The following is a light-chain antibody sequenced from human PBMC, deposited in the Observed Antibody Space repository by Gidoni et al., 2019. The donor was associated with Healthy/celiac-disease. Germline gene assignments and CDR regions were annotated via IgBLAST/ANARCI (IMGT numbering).Light chain of an antibody. J-gene: IGKJ2*01. V-gene: IGKV4-1*01. CDR2: WAS. CDR1: PSDLYSPNNKNY. Sequence: EIVMTQSPDSLAVSLGERTTINCKSIPSDLYSPNNKNYFPWYQQTPGQPPKLLSYWASIRGSGVPDRFSGSGSGTDCTRTISSLQAEDVAGYYCQQYYSTPPYTFGQGTKLEIK. CDR3: QQYYSTPPYT.